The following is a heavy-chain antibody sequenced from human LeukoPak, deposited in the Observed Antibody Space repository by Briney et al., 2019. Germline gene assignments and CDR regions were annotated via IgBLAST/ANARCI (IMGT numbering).Heavy chain of an antibody. J-gene: IGHJ4*02. Sequence: GGSLRLSCAASGFTFDDYGMSWVRQAPGKGLEWVAVISYDGSNKYYADSVKGRFTISRDNSKNTLYLQMNSLRAEDTAVYYCAKVSAGDGGRDYWGQGTLVTVSS. CDR1: GFTFDDYG. V-gene: IGHV3-30*18. CDR3: AKVSAGDGGRDY. CDR2: ISYDGSNK. D-gene: IGHD6-13*01.